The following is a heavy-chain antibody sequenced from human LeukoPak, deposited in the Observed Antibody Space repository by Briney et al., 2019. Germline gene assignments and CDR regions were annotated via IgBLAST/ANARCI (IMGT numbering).Heavy chain of an antibody. CDR3: ARDLIANAFDI. D-gene: IGHD2-21*01. CDR2: IYHSGST. V-gene: IGHV4-39*07. Sequence: SETLSLTCTVSGGSISSYYWGWIRQPPGKGLEWIGSIYHSGSTYYNPSLKSRVTMSVDTSKNQFSLKLSSVTAADTAVYYCARDLIANAFDIWGQGTMVTVSS. CDR1: GGSISSYY. J-gene: IGHJ3*02.